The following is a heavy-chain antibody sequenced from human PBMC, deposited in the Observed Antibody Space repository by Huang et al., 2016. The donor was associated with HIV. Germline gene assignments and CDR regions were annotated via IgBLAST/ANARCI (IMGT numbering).Heavy chain of an antibody. CDR3: STVGGGIDYIGYTSAYYATGGY. CDR1: GFTFGAYG. D-gene: IGHD6-19*01. Sequence: EVQLVESGGTLIQPGRSLRLSCTASGFTFGAYGMSWFRQAQGKGVEWVGVISSKAQGGTTEYAAAVKGRFIVSRDDSKNSAYLRMSSLKTEDTAVYYCSTVGGGIDYIGYTSAYYATGGYWGQGTLVTVSS. J-gene: IGHJ4*02. CDR2: ISSKAQGGTT. V-gene: IGHV3-49*03.